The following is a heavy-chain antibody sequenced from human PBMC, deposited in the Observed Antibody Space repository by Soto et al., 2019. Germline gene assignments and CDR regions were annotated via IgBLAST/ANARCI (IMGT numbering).Heavy chain of an antibody. CDR2: IYPGDSDT. CDR1: GYSFTSYW. Sequence: GESLKISCKGSGYSFTSYWIVWVRQMPGKGLEWIGTIYPGDSDTRYSPSFQGQVTISADKSISTAYLQWNSLKASDTAMYFCARNKGYCSSTWCYGMDVWGQGATVTVSS. D-gene: IGHD2-2*01. V-gene: IGHV5-51*01. J-gene: IGHJ6*02. CDR3: ARNKGYCSSTWCYGMDV.